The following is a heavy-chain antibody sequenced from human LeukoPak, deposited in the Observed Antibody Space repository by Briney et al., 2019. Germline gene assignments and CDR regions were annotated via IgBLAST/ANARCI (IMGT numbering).Heavy chain of an antibody. Sequence: GRSPRLSCAASGFTFSSYEMNWVRQAPGRGLEWVSYISISGSTLYYADSVKGRFTISRDNAKNSLYLQMNSLRAEDTAVYYCARVGRAVAGFDYWGQGTLVTVSS. CDR1: GFTFSSYE. J-gene: IGHJ4*02. D-gene: IGHD6-19*01. CDR3: ARVGRAVAGFDY. CDR2: ISISGSTL. V-gene: IGHV3-48*03.